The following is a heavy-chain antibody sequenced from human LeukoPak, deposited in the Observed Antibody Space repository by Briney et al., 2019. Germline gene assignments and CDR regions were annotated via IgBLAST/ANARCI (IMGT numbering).Heavy chain of an antibody. CDR2: FIPMFGTP. V-gene: IGHV1-69*13. CDR3: ARGWRERGGVWYFDL. Sequence: SVKVSCKASGGTFSSYAISWVRQAPGQGLEWMGGFIPMFGTPINAQKFQGRVTITADESTSTAYMELSSLRSEDTAVYYCARGWRERGGVWYFDLWGRGTLVTVSS. D-gene: IGHD1-26*01. J-gene: IGHJ2*01. CDR1: GGTFSSYA.